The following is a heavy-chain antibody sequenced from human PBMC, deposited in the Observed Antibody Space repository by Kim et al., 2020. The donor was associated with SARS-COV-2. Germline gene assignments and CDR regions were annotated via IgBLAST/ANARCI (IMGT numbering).Heavy chain of an antibody. J-gene: IGHJ4*02. Sequence: SGKGRFTISRDNSKNTLYLQMNGLRAEDTAVYSCARGRFYGSGSYSCFDYWGQGTLVTVSS. D-gene: IGHD3-10*01. CDR3: ARGRFYGSGSYSCFDY. V-gene: IGHV3-23*01.